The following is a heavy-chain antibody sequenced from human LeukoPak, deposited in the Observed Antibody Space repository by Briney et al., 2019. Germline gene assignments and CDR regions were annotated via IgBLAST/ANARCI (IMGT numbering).Heavy chain of an antibody. V-gene: IGHV3-7*01. D-gene: IGHD6-19*01. CDR3: ARGAVPYYYYGMDV. J-gene: IGHJ6*02. Sequence: GGSLRLSCAASGFTFSSYAMSWVRQAPGKGLEWVANIKQDGSEKYYVDSVKGRFTISRDNAKNSLYLQMNSLRAEDTAVYYCARGAVPYYYYGMDVWGQGTTVTVSS. CDR2: IKQDGSEK. CDR1: GFTFSSYA.